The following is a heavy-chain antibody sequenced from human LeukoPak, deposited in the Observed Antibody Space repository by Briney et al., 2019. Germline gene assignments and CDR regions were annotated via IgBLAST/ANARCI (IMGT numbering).Heavy chain of an antibody. Sequence: PGGSLRLSCAASGLTFSDYYMSWIRQAPGKGLEWVSYISSSSSSIYYADSVQGRFTISRDNAKNSVFLEMTSLKVEDTAVYYCARDWALTEWGQGTLVTVSS. CDR2: ISSSSSSI. D-gene: IGHD7-27*01. J-gene: IGHJ4*02. CDR1: GLTFSDYY. V-gene: IGHV3-11*04. CDR3: ARDWALTE.